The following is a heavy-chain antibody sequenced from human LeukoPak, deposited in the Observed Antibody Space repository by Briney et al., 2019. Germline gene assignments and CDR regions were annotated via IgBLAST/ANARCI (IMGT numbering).Heavy chain of an antibody. CDR3: ARGYSSSWYYNWFDP. J-gene: IGHJ5*02. Sequence: SETLSLTCAVYGGSFSGYYWSWIRQPPGKGLEWIGEINHSGSTYYNPSLKSRVTISVDTSTNQFSLKLSSVTATDTALYYCARGYSSSWYYNWFDPWGQGTLVTVSS. CDR1: GGSFSGYY. D-gene: IGHD6-13*01. V-gene: IGHV4-34*01. CDR2: INHSGST.